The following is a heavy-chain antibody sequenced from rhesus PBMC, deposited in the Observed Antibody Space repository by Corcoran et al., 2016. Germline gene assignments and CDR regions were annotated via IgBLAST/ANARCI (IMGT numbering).Heavy chain of an antibody. J-gene: IGHJ4*01. V-gene: IGHV4-80*01. CDR2: NNCNIGST. CDR3: ARDLACSSTYCSTLDD. CDR1: GASISSYW. D-gene: IGHD2-15*01. Sequence: QVQLQESGPGLVKPSETLSLTCAVSGASISSYWWSWIRQPPGKGLEGIGENNCNIGSTHDTPSLKSRVTISKDASKIQFSLKLSSVTAAEPAVYYCARDLACSSTYCSTLDDWGQGVLVTVSS.